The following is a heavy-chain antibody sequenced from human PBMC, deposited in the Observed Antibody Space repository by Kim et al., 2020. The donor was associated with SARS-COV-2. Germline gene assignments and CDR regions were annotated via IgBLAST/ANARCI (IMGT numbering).Heavy chain of an antibody. D-gene: IGHD3-9*01. CDR3: ARGVRYFDWLSPTDY. Sequence: SETLSLTCTVSGGSISSGGYYWSWIRQHPGKGLEWIGYIYYSGSTYYNPSLKSRVTISVDTSKNQFSLKLSSVTAADTAVYYCARGVRYFDWLSPTDYWGQGTLVTVSS. CDR1: GGSISSGGYY. CDR2: IYYSGST. V-gene: IGHV4-31*03. J-gene: IGHJ4*02.